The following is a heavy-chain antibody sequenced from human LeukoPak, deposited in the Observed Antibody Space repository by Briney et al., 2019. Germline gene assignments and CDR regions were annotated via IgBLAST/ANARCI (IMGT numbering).Heavy chain of an antibody. V-gene: IGHV4-61*01. J-gene: IGHJ6*02. D-gene: IGHD3-3*01. Sequence: SETLSLTCTVSGGSVSSGSYYWSWIRQPPGKGLEWIGYIYYSGSTNYNPSLKSRVTISVDTSKNQFSLKLSSVTAADTAVYYCAGVRVTIFGVVIYYYGMDVWGQGTTVTVSS. CDR1: GGSVSSGSYY. CDR2: IYYSGST. CDR3: AGVRVTIFGVVIYYYGMDV.